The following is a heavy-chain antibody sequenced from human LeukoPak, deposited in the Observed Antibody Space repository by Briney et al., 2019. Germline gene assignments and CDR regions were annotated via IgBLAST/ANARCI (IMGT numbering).Heavy chain of an antibody. D-gene: IGHD6-13*01. Sequence: PGGSLRLSCAASGFTFSSYAMSWVRQAPGKGLEWVSAISGSGGSTYYADSVKGRFTISRDNSKNTLYLQMNSLRAEDTAVYYCAKVRFESRQQLVPFGYWGQGTLVTVSS. CDR1: GFTFSSYA. CDR2: ISGSGGST. J-gene: IGHJ4*02. V-gene: IGHV3-23*01. CDR3: AKVRFESRQQLVPFGY.